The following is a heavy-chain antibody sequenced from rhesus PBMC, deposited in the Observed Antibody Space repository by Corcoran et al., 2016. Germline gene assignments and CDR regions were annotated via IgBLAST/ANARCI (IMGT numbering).Heavy chain of an antibody. V-gene: IGHV4S14*01. CDR2: NYGSGGSN. Sequence: QVQLQESGPGLVKPSETLSLTCAVSGGSISGYYYWSWIRQPPGKGLEWIGSNYGSGGSNYLNPSLNSRVTLSVATSTNQFFLKRSSVTAANTAVYYCASDHSSWSPQLLNGFDVWCPGVLVTVSS. CDR1: GGSISGYYY. J-gene: IGHJ5-1*01. CDR3: ASDHSSWSPQLLNGFDV. D-gene: IGHD6-13*01.